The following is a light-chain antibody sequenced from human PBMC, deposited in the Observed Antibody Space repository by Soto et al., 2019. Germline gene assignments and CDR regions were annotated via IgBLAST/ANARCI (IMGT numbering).Light chain of an antibody. J-gene: IGKJ1*01. V-gene: IGKV3-20*01. CDR2: GAS. CDR1: QSISNSY. CDR3: QQYGSSPT. Sequence: IVWTPYPGTLSLSLGERATLSCRASQSISNSYLAWFQQKPGQSPRLLIYGASSRPTGIPDRFSGSGSGTDFTLAISRLEPEDFAVYYCQQYGSSPTFGQGTKVDI.